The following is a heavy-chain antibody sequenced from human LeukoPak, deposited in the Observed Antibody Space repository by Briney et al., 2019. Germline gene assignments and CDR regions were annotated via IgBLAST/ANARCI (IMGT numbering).Heavy chain of an antibody. CDR2: ISYDGSNK. V-gene: IGHV3-30*03. CDR1: GFTFTSYA. Sequence: GGSLRLSCAASGFTFTSYAMHWVRQAPGKGLEWVAVISYDGSNKYYADSVKGRFTISRDNSKKTLYLQMNSLRAEDTAVYYCARAPHYSNYGPYYYGMDVWGQGTTVTVSS. CDR3: ARAPHYSNYGPYYYGMDV. J-gene: IGHJ6*02. D-gene: IGHD4-11*01.